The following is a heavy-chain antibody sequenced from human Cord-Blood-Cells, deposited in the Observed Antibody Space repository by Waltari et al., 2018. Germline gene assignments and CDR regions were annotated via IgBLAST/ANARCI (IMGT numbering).Heavy chain of an antibody. D-gene: IGHD6-19*01. CDR3: AKDTVSSGLPWGAFDI. CDR2: ISWNSGSI. V-gene: IGHV3-9*01. J-gene: IGHJ3*02. CDR1: GFTIEDYD. Sequence: DVLLVDSGGGLVQPGRSLRRSCAASGFTIEDYDMHWVRQAPGKGLEWVSGISWNSGSIGYADSVKGRFTISRDNAKNSLYLQMNSLRAEDTALYYCAKDTVSSGLPWGAFDIWGQGTMVTVSS.